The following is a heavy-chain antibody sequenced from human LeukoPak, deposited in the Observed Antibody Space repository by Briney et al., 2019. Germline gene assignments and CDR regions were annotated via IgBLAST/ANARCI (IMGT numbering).Heavy chain of an antibody. V-gene: IGHV4-59*01. CDR2: IYYSGST. D-gene: IGHD2-15*01. Sequence: KPSETLSFTCTVSGGSISSYYWSWIRQPPGKGLEWIGYIYYSGSTNYNPSLKSRVTISVDTSKNQFSLKLSSVTAADTAVYYCARRAAATPDFDYWGQGTLVTVSS. CDR1: GGSISSYY. J-gene: IGHJ4*02. CDR3: ARRAAATPDFDY.